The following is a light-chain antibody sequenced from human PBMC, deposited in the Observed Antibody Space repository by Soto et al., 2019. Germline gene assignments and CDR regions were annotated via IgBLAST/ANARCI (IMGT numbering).Light chain of an antibody. CDR2: DVN. J-gene: IGLJ1*01. CDR3: SSWPSGATYV. CDR1: SSDVGAYNY. Sequence: QSVLTQPASVSGSPGQSSTISCAGTSSDVGAYNYVSWYQHHPGKDPKLVIYDVNNRPSGDSNRFSGSKSGNTASLTISGLQAEDEAEYYCSSWPSGATYVFGSGTKVTVL. V-gene: IGLV2-14*03.